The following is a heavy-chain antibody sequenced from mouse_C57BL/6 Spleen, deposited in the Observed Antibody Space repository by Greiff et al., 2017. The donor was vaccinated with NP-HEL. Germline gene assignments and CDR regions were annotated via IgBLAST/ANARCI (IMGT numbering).Heavy chain of an antibody. CDR3: ARESRVYSPFAY. CDR1: GYTFTDYY. J-gene: IGHJ3*01. CDR2: INPNNGGT. Sequence: EVQLQQSGPELVKPGASVKISCKASGYTFTDYYMNWVKQSHGKSLEWIGDINPNNGGTSYIQKFKGKATLTVDKSSSTAYMEHRSLTSEDSAVYYCARESRVYSPFAYWGQGTLVTVSA. D-gene: IGHD1-3*01. V-gene: IGHV1-26*01.